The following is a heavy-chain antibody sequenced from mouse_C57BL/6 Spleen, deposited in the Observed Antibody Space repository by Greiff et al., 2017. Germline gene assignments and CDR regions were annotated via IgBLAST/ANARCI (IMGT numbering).Heavy chain of an antibody. CDR1: GYTFTSYW. CDR3: ARSVDGSSYGLYCDV. Sequence: QVQLPQPGAELVKPGASVKLSCKASGYTFTSYWMHWVKQRPGRGLEWIGRIDPNSGGTKYNEKFKSKATLTVDKPSSTAYMQLSSLTSEDSAVYYCARSVDGSSYGLYCDVWGTGTTVTVSS. D-gene: IGHD1-1*01. V-gene: IGHV1-72*01. CDR2: IDPNSGGT. J-gene: IGHJ1*03.